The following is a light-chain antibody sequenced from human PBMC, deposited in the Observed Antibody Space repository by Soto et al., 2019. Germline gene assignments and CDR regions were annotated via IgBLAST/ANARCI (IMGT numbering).Light chain of an antibody. V-gene: IGKV3-20*01. CDR1: QSVLYSAY. CDR2: GTS. J-gene: IGKJ5*01. Sequence: DIVMTQSPDSLAVSLGERATINCKSSQSVLYSAYLGWYQQKPGQAPRLLIYGTSSRATGIPDRFSGSGSGTDFTLTISRLEPEDFAVYYCQQYGNSPITFGQGTRLEI. CDR3: QQYGNSPIT.